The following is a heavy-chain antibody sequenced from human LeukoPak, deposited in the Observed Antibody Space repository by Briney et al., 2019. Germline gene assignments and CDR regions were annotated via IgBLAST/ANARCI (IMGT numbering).Heavy chain of an antibody. CDR1: GGSISSSSYY. V-gene: IGHV4-39*01. CDR3: ARHIGSDFWSGYSMRYYFDY. Sequence: SETLSLTCTVSGGSISSSSYYRGWIRQPPGKGLEWIGSIYYSGSTYYNPSLKSRVTISVDTSKNQFSLKLSSVTAADTGVYYCARHIGSDFWSGYSMRYYFDYWGQGTLVTVSS. D-gene: IGHD3-3*01. J-gene: IGHJ4*02. CDR2: IYYSGST.